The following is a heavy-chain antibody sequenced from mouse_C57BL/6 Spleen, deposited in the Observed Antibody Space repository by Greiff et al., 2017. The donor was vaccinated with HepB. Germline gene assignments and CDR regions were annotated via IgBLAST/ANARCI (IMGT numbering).Heavy chain of an antibody. Sequence: VQLQESGAELVRPGSSVKLSCKASGYTFTSSWMHWVKQRPIQGLEWIGNIDPSDSETHYNQKFKDKATLTVDKSSSTAYMQLSSLTSEDSAVYYCARDSSGYGAYWGQGTLVTVSA. CDR1: GYTFTSSW. CDR3: ARDSSGYGAY. CDR2: IDPSDSET. V-gene: IGHV1-52*01. J-gene: IGHJ3*01. D-gene: IGHD3-2*02.